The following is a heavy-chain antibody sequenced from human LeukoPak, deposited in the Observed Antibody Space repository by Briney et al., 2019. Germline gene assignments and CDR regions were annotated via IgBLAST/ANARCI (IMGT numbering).Heavy chain of an antibody. CDR1: DYSISSGNY. Sequence: PSETLSLTCAVSDYSISSGNYWGWIRQPPGKGLEWIGSVYHSGSTHYSPSLKSRVTISVDTSKNHFSLRLSSVTAADTAVYYCARNDSSGYFDYWSQGTLVTVSS. D-gene: IGHD3-22*01. CDR3: ARNDSSGYFDY. V-gene: IGHV4-38-2*01. CDR2: VYHSGST. J-gene: IGHJ4*02.